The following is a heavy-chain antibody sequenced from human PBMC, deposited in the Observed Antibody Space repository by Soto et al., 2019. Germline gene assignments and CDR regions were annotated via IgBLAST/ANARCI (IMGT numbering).Heavy chain of an antibody. J-gene: IGHJ4*02. CDR3: ARISYYYDSSGSLTGADY. CDR2: ISSSSYI. CDR1: GFTFSSYS. D-gene: IGHD3-22*01. V-gene: IGHV3-21*01. Sequence: GGSLRLSCAASGFTFSSYSMNWVRQAPGKGLEWVSSISSSSYIYYADSVKGRFTISRDNAKNSLYLQMNSLRAEDTAVYYCARISYYYDSSGSLTGADYWGQGTLVTVSS.